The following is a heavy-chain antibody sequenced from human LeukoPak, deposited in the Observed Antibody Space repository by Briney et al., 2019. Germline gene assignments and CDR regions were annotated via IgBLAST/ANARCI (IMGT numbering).Heavy chain of an antibody. CDR2: TYYRSKWYN. V-gene: IGHV6-1*01. Sequence: QSQTLSLTCAISGDSVSSNSAAWNWIRQSPSRGLEWLGRTYYRSKWYNDYAVSVKSRITINPDTSKNQFSLQLNSVTPEDTAVYYCARTRYGGKGSGYYYYMDVWGKGTTVTISS. CDR3: ARTRYGGKGSGYYYYMDV. J-gene: IGHJ6*03. D-gene: IGHD4-23*01. CDR1: GDSVSSNSAA.